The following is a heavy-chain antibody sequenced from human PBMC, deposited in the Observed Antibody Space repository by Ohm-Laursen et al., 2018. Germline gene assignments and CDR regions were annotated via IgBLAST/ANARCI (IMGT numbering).Heavy chain of an antibody. D-gene: IGHD2-8*01. V-gene: IGHV3-64*01. CDR1: GFTFSSYA. Sequence: SLRLSCAASGFTFSSYAMSWVRQAPGKGLEYVSAISSNGGSTYYANSVKGRFTISRDNSKNTLYLQMGSLRAEDMAVYYCARDRCMQLIDYWGQGALVTVSS. CDR2: ISSNGGST. CDR3: ARDRCMQLIDY. J-gene: IGHJ4*02.